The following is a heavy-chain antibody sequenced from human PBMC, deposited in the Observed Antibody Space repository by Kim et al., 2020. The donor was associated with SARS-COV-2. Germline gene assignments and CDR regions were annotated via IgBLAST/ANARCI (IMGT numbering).Heavy chain of an antibody. Sequence: SQTLSLTCAISGDSVSSNSAAWNWIRQSPSRGLEWLGRTYYRSMWYNDYAVSVKSRITINPDTSKNQFSLQLNSVTPEDTAVYYCARIEYSSSSSGPRGYYYGMGVWGQGTTVTVSS. V-gene: IGHV6-1*01. J-gene: IGHJ6*02. CDR3: ARIEYSSSSSGPRGYYYGMGV. D-gene: IGHD6-6*01. CDR1: GDSVSSNSAA. CDR2: TYYRSMWYN.